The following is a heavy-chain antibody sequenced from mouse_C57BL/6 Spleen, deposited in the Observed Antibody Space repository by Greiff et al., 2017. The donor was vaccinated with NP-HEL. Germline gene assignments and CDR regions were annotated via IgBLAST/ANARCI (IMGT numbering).Heavy chain of an antibody. D-gene: IGHD4-1*01. J-gene: IGHJ2*01. V-gene: IGHV5-16*01. CDR2: INYDGSST. Sequence: EVQLVESEGGLVQPGSSMKLSCTASGFTFSDYYMAWVRQVPEKGLEWVANINYDGSSTYYLDSLKSRFIISRDNAKNILYLQMSSLKSEDTATYYCARVKLGGYFDYWGQGTTLTVSS. CDR1: GFTFSDYY. CDR3: ARVKLGGYFDY.